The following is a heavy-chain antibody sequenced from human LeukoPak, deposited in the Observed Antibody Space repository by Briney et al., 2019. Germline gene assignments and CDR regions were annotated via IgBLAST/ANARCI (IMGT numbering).Heavy chain of an antibody. CDR1: GYTLTELS. CDR3: ARYSGYDDRAPPAFDI. CDR2: FDPEDGET. J-gene: IGHJ3*02. Sequence: ASVNVSCKVSGYTLTELSMHWVRQAPGKGLEWMGGFDPEDGETIYAQKFQGRVTMTEDTSTDTAYMELSSLRSEDTAVYYCARYSGYDDRAPPAFDIWGQGTMVTVSS. D-gene: IGHD5-12*01. V-gene: IGHV1-24*01.